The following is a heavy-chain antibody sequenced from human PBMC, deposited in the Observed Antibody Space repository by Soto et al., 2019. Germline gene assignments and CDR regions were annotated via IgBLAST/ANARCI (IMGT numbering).Heavy chain of an antibody. CDR2: INAANGDT. CDR3: VRRHVSATGIDWIDP. J-gene: IGHJ5*02. Sequence: GASVKVSCKASGYTFTSYGIHWVRQAPGQRLEWMGWINAANGDTKYSPKFQGRVTITRDTSAGTAYMELSRLRSEDTAVYYCVRRHVSATGIDWIDPWGQGTLVTSP. D-gene: IGHD6-13*01. CDR1: GYTFTSYG. V-gene: IGHV1-3*01.